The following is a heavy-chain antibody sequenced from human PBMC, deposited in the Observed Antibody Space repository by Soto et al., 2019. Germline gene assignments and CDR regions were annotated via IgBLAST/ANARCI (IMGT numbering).Heavy chain of an antibody. CDR1: GFTFSSYA. D-gene: IGHD2-2*01. V-gene: IGHV3-23*01. J-gene: IGHJ4*02. Sequence: GGSLRLSCAASGFTFSSYAMSWVRQAPGKGPEWVSTVLQTGGGTFYADSVRGRFIISRDNSKNTLDLQLNSLRAEDTAIYFCAIATNQLARLDQFGSWGQGTQVTVSS. CDR2: VLQTGGGT. CDR3: AIATNQLARLDQFGS.